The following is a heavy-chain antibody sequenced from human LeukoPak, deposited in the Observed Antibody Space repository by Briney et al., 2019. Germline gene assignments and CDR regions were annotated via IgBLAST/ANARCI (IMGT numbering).Heavy chain of an antibody. CDR3: ATARGHLSRYYDFWSGYLY. V-gene: IGHV1-69-2*01. CDR1: GYTFTDYY. CDR2: VDPEDGET. D-gene: IGHD3-3*01. J-gene: IGHJ4*02. Sequence: ASVKVSCKVSGYTFTDYYMHWVQQAPGKGLEWMGLVDPEDGETIYAEKFQGRVTITADTSTDTAYMELSSLSSEDTAVYYCATARGHLSRYYDFWSGYLYWGQGTLVTVSS.